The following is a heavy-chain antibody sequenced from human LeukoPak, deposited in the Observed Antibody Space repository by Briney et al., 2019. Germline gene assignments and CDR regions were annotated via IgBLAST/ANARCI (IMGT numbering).Heavy chain of an antibody. CDR2: IWYDGSNK. V-gene: IGHV3-33*08. CDR1: GFTFSNYV. D-gene: IGHD3-22*01. CDR3: ARDYYDSSGYYTDYFDY. J-gene: IGHJ4*02. Sequence: GGSLRLSCAASGFTFSNYVMHWVRQAPGKGLEWVAVIWYDGSNKYYADSVKGRFTISRDNSKNTLYLQMNSLRAEDTAVYYCARDYYDSSGYYTDYFDYWGQGTLVTVSS.